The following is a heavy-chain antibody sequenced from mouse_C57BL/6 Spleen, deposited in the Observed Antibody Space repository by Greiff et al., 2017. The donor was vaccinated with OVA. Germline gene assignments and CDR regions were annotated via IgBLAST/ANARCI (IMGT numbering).Heavy chain of an antibody. CDR2: FHPYNDDT. CDR3: ARGGYYDYDGFAY. CDR1: GYTFTTYP. V-gene: IGHV1-47*01. Sequence: QVQLKESGAELVKPGASVKMSCKASGYTFTTYPIEWMKQNHGKSLEWIGNFHPYNDDTKYNEKFKGKATLTVEKSSSTVYLELSRLTSDDSAVYYCARGGYYDYDGFAYWGQGTLVTVSA. J-gene: IGHJ3*01. D-gene: IGHD2-4*01.